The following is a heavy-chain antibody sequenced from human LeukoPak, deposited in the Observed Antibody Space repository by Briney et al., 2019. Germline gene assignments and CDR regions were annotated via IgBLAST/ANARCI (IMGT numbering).Heavy chain of an antibody. CDR2: IWYDGSNK. CDR3: ATLDSTKSVF. V-gene: IGHV3-33*01. CDR1: GFTFSSYG. D-gene: IGHD2-2*01. Sequence: GGSLRLSCAASGFTFSSYGMHWVRQAPGKGLEWVAVIWYDGSNKYYADSVRGRFTVSVDNGKNSLYLQMNSLRAEDTARYYCATLDSTKSVFWGRGTAVTVSS. J-gene: IGHJ1*01.